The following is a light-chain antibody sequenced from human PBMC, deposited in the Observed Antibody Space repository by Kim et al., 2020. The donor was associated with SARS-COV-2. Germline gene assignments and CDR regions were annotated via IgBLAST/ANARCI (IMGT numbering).Light chain of an antibody. CDR1: QGISSY. CDR3: QQYYSYPHT. V-gene: IGKV1-8*01. J-gene: IGKJ2*01. CDR2: AAS. Sequence: AIRITQSPSSLSASTGDRVTITCRASQGISSYLAWYQQKPGQAPKLLIYAASTLQSGVPSRFSGSGSGTDFTLTISCLQSEDFATYYCQQYYSYPHTLGQGTKLEI.